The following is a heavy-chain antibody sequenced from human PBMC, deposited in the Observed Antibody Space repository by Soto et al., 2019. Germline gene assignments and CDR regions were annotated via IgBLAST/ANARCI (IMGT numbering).Heavy chain of an antibody. J-gene: IGHJ3*02. Sequence: GASVKVSCKVSGYTFTELSMHWVRQAPGKGLEWMGVITAVDGNTNYAQNFQDRVTITRDTSTSTAYMELSSLRSEDTAMYYCTRSGLGQQPLGGAFDIWGQGTMVTVSS. V-gene: IGHV1-45*01. CDR3: TRSGLGQQPLGGAFDI. D-gene: IGHD6-13*01. CDR1: GYTFTELS. CDR2: ITAVDGNT.